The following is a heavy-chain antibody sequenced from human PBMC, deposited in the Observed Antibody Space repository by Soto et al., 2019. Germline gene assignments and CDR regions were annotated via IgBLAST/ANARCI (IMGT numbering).Heavy chain of an antibody. CDR2: ISWNSGSI. Sequence: GGSLRLSCAASGFTFDDYAMHWVRQAPGKGLEWVSGISWNSGSIGYADSVKGRFTISRDNAKNSLYLQMNSLRAEDTALYYCAKDSGFVLMVSFDYWGQGTLVTVSS. CDR3: AKDSGFVLMVSFDY. CDR1: GFTFDDYA. J-gene: IGHJ4*02. V-gene: IGHV3-9*01. D-gene: IGHD2-8*01.